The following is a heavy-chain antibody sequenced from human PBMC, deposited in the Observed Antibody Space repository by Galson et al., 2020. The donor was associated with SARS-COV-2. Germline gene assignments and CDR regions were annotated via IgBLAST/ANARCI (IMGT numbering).Heavy chain of an antibody. CDR1: GFTVSGNY. Sequence: LGGSLRLSCAASGFTVSGNYMSWVRQAPGKGLEWVSVIYSGGNTYYADSVKGRFTISRDNSKNTLYLQMNSLTAEDTAVYYCARTYSGSFLDYWGQGTLVTVSS. D-gene: IGHD1-26*01. V-gene: IGHV3-53*01. J-gene: IGHJ4*02. CDR2: IYSGGNT. CDR3: ARTYSGSFLDY.